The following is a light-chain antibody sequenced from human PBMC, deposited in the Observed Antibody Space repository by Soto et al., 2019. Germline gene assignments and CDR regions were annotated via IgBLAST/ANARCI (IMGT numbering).Light chain of an antibody. CDR2: NNN. V-gene: IGLV1-44*01. CDR1: TSNIGNNA. CDR3: AAWDDSLNGWV. J-gene: IGLJ3*02. Sequence: QSVLTQPPSASGTPGQRVTISCSGSTSNIGNNAVNWYQQLPGTAPKLLIYNNNQRPSGVPDRFSGSKSATSASLAISGLQSEDEADYYCAAWDDSLNGWVFGGGTKLTVL.